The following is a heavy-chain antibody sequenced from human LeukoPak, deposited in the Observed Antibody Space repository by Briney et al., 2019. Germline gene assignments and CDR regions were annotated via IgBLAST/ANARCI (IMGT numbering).Heavy chain of an antibody. V-gene: IGHV3-23*01. CDR3: AKVGPSLVRGLIRGGARYYYNYMDV. CDR1: GFSFSSYA. J-gene: IGHJ6*03. D-gene: IGHD3-10*01. Sequence: PGGSLRLSCAASGFSFSSYAMNWVRQAPGKGLEWVSSISGNGGSTYYADSVKGRFAISRDTSKNTLYLQMNSLRAEDTAVYYCAKVGPSLVRGLIRGGARYYYNYMDVWGKGTTVTISS. CDR2: ISGNGGST.